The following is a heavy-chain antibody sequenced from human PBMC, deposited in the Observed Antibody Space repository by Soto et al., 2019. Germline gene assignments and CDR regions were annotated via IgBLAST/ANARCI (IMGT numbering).Heavy chain of an antibody. CDR1: GYTXIGYY. CDR3: ARDSHSGLRFLEWLRTGHYYYGMDV. Sequence: SXKDSFMAAGYTXIGYYRKWVRQAPGQGLEWMGWINPNSCGTNYAQKFQGWVTITRDTSISTAYIELSRLRSEDTAVYYRARDSHSGLRFLEWLRTGHYYYGMDVWGQGTTVTVSS. V-gene: IGHV1-2*04. D-gene: IGHD3-3*01. J-gene: IGHJ6*02. CDR2: INPNSCGT.